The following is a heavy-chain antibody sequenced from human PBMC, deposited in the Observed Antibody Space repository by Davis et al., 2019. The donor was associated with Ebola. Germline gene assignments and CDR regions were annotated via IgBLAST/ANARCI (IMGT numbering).Heavy chain of an antibody. CDR1: ILTFKDLT. D-gene: IGHD1-14*01. V-gene: IGHV3-23*01. Sequence: GGSLRLSCAASILTFKDLTMTWVRQAPGRGLEWVSSISNSGKSHFYADSVRGRFTISRDNSEKRVYLQMNELRVDDTATYFCAALKPMLSTDVWGQGVAVTVS. CDR2: ISNSGKSH. J-gene: IGHJ6*02. CDR3: AALKPMLSTDV.